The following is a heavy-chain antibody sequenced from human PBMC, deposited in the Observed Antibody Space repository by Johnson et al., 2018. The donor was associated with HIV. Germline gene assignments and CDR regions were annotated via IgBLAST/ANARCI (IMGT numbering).Heavy chain of an antibody. V-gene: IGHV3-30-3*01. D-gene: IGHD4-17*01. CDR1: GFTFSNAW. CDR3: ARDSTPWGGDHVGYAFDI. CDR2: ISYDGSNK. J-gene: IGHJ3*02. Sequence: QVQLVESGGGLVKPGGSLRLSCAASGFTFSNAWMSWVRQAPGKGLEWVAVISYDGSNKYYADSVKGRFTISRDNAKKSLYLQMNSLRAEDTAVYYCARDSTPWGGDHVGYAFDICGRGTMVTVSS.